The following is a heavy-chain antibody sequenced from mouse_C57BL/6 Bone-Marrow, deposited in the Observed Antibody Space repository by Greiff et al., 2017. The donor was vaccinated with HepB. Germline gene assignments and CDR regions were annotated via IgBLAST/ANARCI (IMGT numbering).Heavy chain of an antibody. J-gene: IGHJ3*01. CDR1: GFTFSSYA. D-gene: IGHD2-5*01. CDR3: AREDYSNLAWFAY. CDR2: ISDGGSYT. Sequence: EVHLVESGGGLVKPGGSLKLSCAASGFTFSSYAMSWVRQTPEKRLEWVATISDGGSYTYYPDNVKGRFTISRDNAKNNLYLQMRHLKSEDTAMYYCAREDYSNLAWFAYWGQGTLVTVAA. V-gene: IGHV5-4*01.